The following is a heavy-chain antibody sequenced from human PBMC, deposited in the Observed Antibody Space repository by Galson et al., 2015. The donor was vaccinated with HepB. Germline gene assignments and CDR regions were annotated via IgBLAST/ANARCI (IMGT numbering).Heavy chain of an antibody. CDR1: GFTFSSYW. J-gene: IGHJ2*01. D-gene: IGHD4-17*01. CDR2: INQDGSEK. V-gene: IGHV3-7*03. CDR3: ARDYGDYQVLWYFDL. Sequence: SLRLSCAASGFTFSSYWMSWVRQAPGKGLEWVANINQDGSEKYYVDSVKGRFTISRDNAKNSVSLQMNSLRAEDTAVYYCARDYGDYQVLWYFDLWGRGTLVTVSS.